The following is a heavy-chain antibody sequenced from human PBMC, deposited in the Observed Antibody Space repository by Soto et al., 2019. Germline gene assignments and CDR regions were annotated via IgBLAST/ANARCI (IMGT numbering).Heavy chain of an antibody. J-gene: IGHJ6*02. CDR3: AKGRSYYYYYGVDV. CDR2: IIDSGGST. V-gene: IGHV3-23*01. Sequence: GVSLRLSCAAAGFPFSSCAMGWVRQTTGKGLEWVSDIIDSGGSTYYADSVKGRFTISRDNSKSTLYLQMNSLRAEDTALYYCAKGRSYYYYYGVDVWGQGTTVTVSS. CDR1: GFPFSSCA.